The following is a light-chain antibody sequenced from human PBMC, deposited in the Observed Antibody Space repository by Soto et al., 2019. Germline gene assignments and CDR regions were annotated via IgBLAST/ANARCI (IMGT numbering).Light chain of an antibody. Sequence: EIVMTQSPATLSVSPGERATLSCRASQSVSSNLAWYQQKPGQAPRLLIYGASTRATGIPARFSGSGSGTEFTLTISSLQSEDFAVYYCQQRSNWPPGVTFGGGTKVDIK. V-gene: IGKV3-15*01. CDR2: GAS. CDR3: QQRSNWPPGVT. CDR1: QSVSSN. J-gene: IGKJ4*01.